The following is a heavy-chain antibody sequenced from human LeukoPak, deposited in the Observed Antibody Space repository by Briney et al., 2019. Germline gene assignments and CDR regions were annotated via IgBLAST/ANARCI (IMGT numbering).Heavy chain of an antibody. CDR3: ARGSPVASGRYSIYSS. D-gene: IGHD3-10*01. V-gene: IGHV3-53*01. J-gene: IGHJ5*02. CDR2: IYGDGST. Sequence: GGSLRLSCAASGFTFSSYWMSWVRQAPGKGLEWVAVIYGDGSTYYADSVKGRFTISSDNLKNTLSLQMDSLRAADTAMYYCARGSPVASGRYSIYSSWGQGTLVTVSP. CDR1: GFTFSSYW.